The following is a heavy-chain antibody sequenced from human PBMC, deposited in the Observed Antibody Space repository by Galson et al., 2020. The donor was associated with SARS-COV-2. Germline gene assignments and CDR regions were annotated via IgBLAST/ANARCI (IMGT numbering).Heavy chain of an antibody. CDR3: ARHDFWSGYYFDY. J-gene: IGHJ4*02. V-gene: IGHV3-11*01. CDR2: ISSSGSTI. D-gene: IGHD3-3*01. Sequence: NSGGSLRLSCAASGFTFSDYYMSWIRQAPGKGLEWVSYISSSGSTIYYADSVKGRFTISRDNAKNSLYLQMNSLRAEDTAVYYCARHDFWSGYYFDYWGQGTLVTVSS. CDR1: GFTFSDYY.